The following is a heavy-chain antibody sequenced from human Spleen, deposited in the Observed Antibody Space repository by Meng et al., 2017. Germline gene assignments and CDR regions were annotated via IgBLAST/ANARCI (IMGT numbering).Heavy chain of an antibody. CDR2: INHSGST. Sequence: VAPQQGGARLLKPSETLSLPCVVSGGSFSDYYWSWIRQPPGKGLEWIGEINHSGSTNYNPSLESRATISVDTSQNNLSLKLSSVTAADSAVYYCARGPTTMAHDFDYWGQGTLVTVSS. V-gene: IGHV4-34*01. D-gene: IGHD4-11*01. CDR1: GGSFSDYY. J-gene: IGHJ4*02. CDR3: ARGPTTMAHDFDY.